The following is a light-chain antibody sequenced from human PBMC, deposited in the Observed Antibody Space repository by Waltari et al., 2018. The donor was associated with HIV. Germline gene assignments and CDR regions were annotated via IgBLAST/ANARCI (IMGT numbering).Light chain of an antibody. J-gene: IGKJ4*01. CDR1: QNINSW. V-gene: IGKV1-5*01. CDR2: QAS. CDR3: QQYHSYPVT. Sequence: DIHMTQSPSTVSASVGDRVIISCRASQNINSWLAGYQQTPGKPPRFLIYQASTLERGVPSRFSGSGSGTLFTLTINNLQPVDFGTYYCQQYHSYPVTFGGGTKVEIK.